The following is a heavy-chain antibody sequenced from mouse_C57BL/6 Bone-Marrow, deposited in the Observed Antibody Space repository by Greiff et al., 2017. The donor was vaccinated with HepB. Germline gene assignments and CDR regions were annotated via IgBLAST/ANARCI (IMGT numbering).Heavy chain of an antibody. CDR3: ARDGITTVPWFAY. D-gene: IGHD1-1*01. J-gene: IGHJ3*01. Sequence: EVKLVESGGGLVKPGGSLKLSCAASGFTFSSYAMSWVRQTPEKRLEWVATISDGGSYTYYPDNVKGRFTISRDNAKNNLYLQMSHLKSEDTAMYYCARDGITTVPWFAYWGQGTLVTVSA. V-gene: IGHV5-4*01. CDR2: ISDGGSYT. CDR1: GFTFSSYA.